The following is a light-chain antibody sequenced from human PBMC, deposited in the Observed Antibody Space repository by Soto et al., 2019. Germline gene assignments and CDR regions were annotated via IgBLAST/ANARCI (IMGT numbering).Light chain of an antibody. CDR1: QSISSY. CDR3: QQSYSTPQVN. CDR2: AAS. J-gene: IGKJ5*01. Sequence: DIQITHSPSSLSASVVDRVTITFLASQSISSYLNWYQQKPGKAPKLLIYAASSLQSGVPSRFSGSGSGTDFTLTISSLQPEDFATYYCQQSYSTPQVNFGQGTRLEIK. V-gene: IGKV1-39*01.